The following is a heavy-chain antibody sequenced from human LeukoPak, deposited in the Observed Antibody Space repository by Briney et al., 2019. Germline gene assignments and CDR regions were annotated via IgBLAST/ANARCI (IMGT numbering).Heavy chain of an antibody. CDR3: AREAAAGPFDY. CDR1: GYTFTSYY. CDR2: INPSGGST. V-gene: IGHV1-46*01. J-gene: IGHJ4*02. D-gene: IGHD6-13*01. Sequence: ASVTVSCTASGYTFTSYYMHWVRQAPGQGLEWMGIINPSGGSTSYAQKFQGRVTMTRDTSTSTVYMELSSLRSEDTAVYYCAREAAAGPFDYWGQGTLVTVSS.